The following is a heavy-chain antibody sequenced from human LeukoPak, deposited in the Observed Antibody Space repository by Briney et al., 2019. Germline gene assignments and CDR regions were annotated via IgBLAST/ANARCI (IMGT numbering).Heavy chain of an antibody. Sequence: GGPLRLSCAASGFTFSSYEMNWVRQAPGKGLEWVSYISSSGSTIYYADSVKGRFTISRDNAKNSLYLQMNSLRAEDTAVYYCARGWRGAFDIWGQGTMVTVSS. CDR2: ISSSGSTI. CDR3: ARGWRGAFDI. J-gene: IGHJ3*02. V-gene: IGHV3-48*03. D-gene: IGHD5-24*01. CDR1: GFTFSSYE.